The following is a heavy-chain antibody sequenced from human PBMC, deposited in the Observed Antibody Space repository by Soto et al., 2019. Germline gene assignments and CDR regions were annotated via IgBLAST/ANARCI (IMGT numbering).Heavy chain of an antibody. CDR2: ISSSSSYI. D-gene: IGHD2-8*01. CDR1: GFPFKNYT. Sequence: PVESLRIFWSAPGFPFKNYTMNLVPQAPGDGLESVPLISSSSSYIYYEDSVKGRFTISRDNEKNSLYLKMNSLSDEDTAVYYCARDRVPYCTHGVCYRGLDPWGQGTMVTVSS. V-gene: IGHV3-21*01. CDR3: ARDRVPYCTHGVCYRGLDP. J-gene: IGHJ5*02.